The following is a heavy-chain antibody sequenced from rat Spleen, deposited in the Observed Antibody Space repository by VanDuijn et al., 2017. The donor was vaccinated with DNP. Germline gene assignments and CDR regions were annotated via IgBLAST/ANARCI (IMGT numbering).Heavy chain of an antibody. J-gene: IGHJ2*01. CDR2: IIYDGSRT. CDR1: GLTFSDYA. D-gene: IGHD1-1*01. Sequence: EVQLVESGGGLVQPGRSLKLSCAASGLTFSDYAMAWVRQAPKKGLEWVATIIYDGSRTYYRDSVKGRFTISRDNAKSTLYLQMDSLRSEDTATYYCARHRDYYSGGYFDYWGQGVMVTVSS. CDR3: ARHRDYYSGGYFDY. V-gene: IGHV5-17*01.